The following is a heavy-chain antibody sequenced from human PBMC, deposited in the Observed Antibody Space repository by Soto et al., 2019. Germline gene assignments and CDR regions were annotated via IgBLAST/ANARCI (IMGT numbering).Heavy chain of an antibody. Sequence: PSETLSLTCTVSGGSISSGDYYWSWIRQPPGKGLEWIGYIYYSGSTYYNPSLKSRVTISVDTSKNQFSLKLSSVTAADTAVYYCAREEDGIAVAGPDYWGQGTLVTVSS. D-gene: IGHD6-19*01. CDR3: AREEDGIAVAGPDY. CDR1: GGSISSGDYY. V-gene: IGHV4-30-4*01. CDR2: IYYSGST. J-gene: IGHJ4*02.